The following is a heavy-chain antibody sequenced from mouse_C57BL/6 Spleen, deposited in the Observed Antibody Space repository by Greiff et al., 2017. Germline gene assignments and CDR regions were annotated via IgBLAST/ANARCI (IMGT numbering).Heavy chain of an antibody. CDR3: ARPKCDIDD. V-gene: IGHV1-59*01. CDR2: IDPSDSYT. CDR1: GYTFTSYW. D-gene: IGHD6-1*01. Sequence: QVQLQQPGAELVRPGTSVKLSCKASGYTFTSYWMHWVKQRPGQGLEWIGVIDPSDSYTNYNQKFKGKATLTVDTSSSTAYMQLSSLTSEDSAVYYCARPKCDIDDWGKGTTLTVSS. J-gene: IGHJ2*01.